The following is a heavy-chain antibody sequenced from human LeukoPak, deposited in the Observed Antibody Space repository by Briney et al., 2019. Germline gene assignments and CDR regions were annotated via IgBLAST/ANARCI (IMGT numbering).Heavy chain of an antibody. V-gene: IGHV3-33*06. CDR2: IWSDKSNR. D-gene: IGHD4-11*01. CDR3: AKDARRGFDYSNSLEY. CDR1: GFIFNHHA. Sequence: GGSLRLSCAASGFIFNHHAMHWVRQAPGKGLQWVAVIWSDKSNRFYADSVRGRFTISRDDSRKTVSLQMERLTAEDTAIYYCAKDARRGFDYSNSLEYWGQGALVTVAS. J-gene: IGHJ4*02.